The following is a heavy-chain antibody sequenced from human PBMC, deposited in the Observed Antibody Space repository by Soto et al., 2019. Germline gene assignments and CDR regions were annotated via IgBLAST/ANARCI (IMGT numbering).Heavy chain of an antibody. CDR2: IIPIFGTA. Sequence: QVQLVQSGAEVKKPGSSVKVSCKASGGTFSSYAISWVRQAPGQWLEWMGGIIPIFGTANYAQKFQGRVTITADESTSTAYMELSSLRSEDTAVYYCASSSAVVTQGTFDYWGQGTLVTVSS. CDR1: GGTFSSYA. V-gene: IGHV1-69*12. J-gene: IGHJ4*02. CDR3: ASSSAVVTQGTFDY. D-gene: IGHD2-15*01.